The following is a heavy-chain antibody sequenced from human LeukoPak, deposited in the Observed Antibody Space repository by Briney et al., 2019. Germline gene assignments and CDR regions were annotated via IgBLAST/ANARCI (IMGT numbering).Heavy chain of an antibody. D-gene: IGHD4-17*01. CDR2: IHSSGST. V-gene: IGHV4-59*01. CDR1: AGSISNYF. CDR3: AISNGDYPYPFEY. J-gene: IGHJ4*02. Sequence: PSETLSLTCTVSAGSISNYFWNWIRQPPGKGLEWIAYIHSSGSTNYNPSLKSRLTMSVDTSKNQFSLKLSSVTAADTAVYYCAISNGDYPYPFEYWGQGILVTVSS.